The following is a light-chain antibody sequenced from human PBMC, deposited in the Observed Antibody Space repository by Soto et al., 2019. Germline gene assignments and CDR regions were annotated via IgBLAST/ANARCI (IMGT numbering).Light chain of an antibody. CDR2: DAS. CDR1: QRVSSD. CDR3: QQRANWPRT. Sequence: EIVLTQSPATLSSSPGERATLSCRASQRVSSDLAWYQQKPDQPPRLLIYDASNRATGIPARFSGSGSGTDFTLTISSLEPEDFAIYYCQQRANWPRTFGQGTKVDIK. V-gene: IGKV3-11*01. J-gene: IGKJ1*01.